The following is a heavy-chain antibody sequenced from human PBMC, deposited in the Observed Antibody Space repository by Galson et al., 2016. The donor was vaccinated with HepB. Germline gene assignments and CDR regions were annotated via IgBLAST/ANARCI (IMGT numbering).Heavy chain of an antibody. Sequence: SVKVSCKASGYTFTNYGISWVRQAPGQGLEWMGWISAYHGNTNSAQKFQGRVTMTTDTSTSTAYMELRSLRSGDAAVYYCARDLSRYTSSWYTDYFDYWGQGTLVTVSS. D-gene: IGHD6-13*01. CDR3: ARDLSRYTSSWYTDYFDY. J-gene: IGHJ4*02. CDR2: ISAYHGNT. V-gene: IGHV1-18*04. CDR1: GYTFTNYG.